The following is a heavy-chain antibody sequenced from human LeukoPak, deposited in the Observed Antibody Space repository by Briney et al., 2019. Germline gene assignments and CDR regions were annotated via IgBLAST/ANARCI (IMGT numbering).Heavy chain of an antibody. CDR1: GGSINSYY. Sequence: TSETLSLTCTVSGGSINSYYWSWIRQPPGKGLEWIGYIYYSGSTNYNPSLKSRVTISVDTSKNQFSLRLSSVTAADTAVYYCARVTGYMTEDYFDYWGQGTLITVSS. CDR2: IYYSGST. J-gene: IGHJ4*02. CDR3: ARVTGYMTEDYFDY. D-gene: IGHD6-13*01. V-gene: IGHV4-59*01.